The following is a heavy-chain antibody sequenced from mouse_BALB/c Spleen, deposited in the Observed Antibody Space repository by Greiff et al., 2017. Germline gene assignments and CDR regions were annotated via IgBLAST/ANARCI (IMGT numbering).Heavy chain of an antibody. D-gene: IGHD2-2*01. J-gene: IGHJ2*01. CDR1: GFTFSSYA. Sequence: DVMLVESGGGLVKPGGSLKLSCAASGFTFSSYAMPWVRQTPEKRLEWVATISSGGSYTYYPDSVKGRFTISRDNAKNTLYLQMSSLRSEDTAMYYCWKPSGGLRRLDYGGKGTTLTVSS. CDR3: WKPSGGLRRLDY. CDR2: ISSGGSYT. V-gene: IGHV5-9-1*01.